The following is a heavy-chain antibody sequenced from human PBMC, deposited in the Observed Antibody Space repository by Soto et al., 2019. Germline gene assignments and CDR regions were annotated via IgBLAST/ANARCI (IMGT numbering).Heavy chain of an antibody. V-gene: IGHV1-69*02. CDR2: IIPILGIA. CDR3: ARGDGDYGSGSYSY. J-gene: IGHJ4*02. Sequence: QVQLVQSGAEVKKPGSSVKVSCKASGGTFSSYTISWVRQAPGQGLEWMGRIIPILGIANYAQKFQGRVTITADKYTSTAYMELSSLRSEDTAVYYCARGDGDYGSGSYSYWGQGTLVTVSS. D-gene: IGHD3-10*01. CDR1: GGTFSSYT.